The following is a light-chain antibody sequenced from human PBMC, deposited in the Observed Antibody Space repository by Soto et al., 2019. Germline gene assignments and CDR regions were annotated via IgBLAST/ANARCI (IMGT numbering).Light chain of an antibody. V-gene: IGLV2-8*01. CDR2: EVN. CDR1: SRDVGAHNY. Sequence: QSALTQPPSASGSPGQSVTISCTGTSRDVGAHNYVSWYQHHPGKAPKLIIYEVNKRPSGVPDRFSGSKSGNTASLTVSGLQAEDEADFYCCTSAGGSNMVFGGGTKLTVL. CDR3: CTSAGGSNMV. J-gene: IGLJ2*01.